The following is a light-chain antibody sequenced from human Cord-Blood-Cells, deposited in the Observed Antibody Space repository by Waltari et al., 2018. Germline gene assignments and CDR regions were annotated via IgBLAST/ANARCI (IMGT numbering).Light chain of an antibody. CDR3: QQYNNWPPWT. J-gene: IGKJ1*01. CDR2: GAS. Sequence: EIVMTQSPATLSVSPGGRATLSCRASQSVSSNLAWYQQKPGQAPRLLIYGASTRATGIPARFSGSGSGTEFTLTISRLQSEDFAVYYGQQYNNWPPWTFGQGTKVEIK. CDR1: QSVSSN. V-gene: IGKV3-15*01.